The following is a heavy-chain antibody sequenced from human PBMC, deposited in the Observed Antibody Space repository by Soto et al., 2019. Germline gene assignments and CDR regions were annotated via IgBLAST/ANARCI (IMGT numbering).Heavy chain of an antibody. CDR1: GFTFSSYS. J-gene: IGHJ6*02. D-gene: IGHD6-13*01. CDR3: ARDRDFGYSSSWYLYYYYYYGMDV. Sequence: GGSLRLSCAASGFTFSSYSMNWVRQAPGKGLEWVSSISSSSSYIYYADSVKGRFTISRDNAKNSLYLQMNSLRAEDTAVYYCARDRDFGYSSSWYLYYYYYYGMDVWGQGTTVTVSS. V-gene: IGHV3-21*01. CDR2: ISSSSSYI.